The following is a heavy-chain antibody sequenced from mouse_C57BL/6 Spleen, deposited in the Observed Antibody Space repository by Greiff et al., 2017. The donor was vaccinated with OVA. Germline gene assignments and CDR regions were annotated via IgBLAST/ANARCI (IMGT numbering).Heavy chain of an antibody. V-gene: IGHV1-52*01. CDR2: IDPSDSET. J-gene: IGHJ1*03. CDR3: ASWLLRNWYFDV. Sequence: QVQLQQSGAELVRPGSSVKLSCKASGYTFTSYWMHWVKQRPIQGLEWIGNIDPSDSETHYNQKFKDKATLTVDKSSSTAYMQLSSLTSEDSAVYYCASWLLRNWYFDVWGTGTTVTVSS. CDR1: GYTFTSYW. D-gene: IGHD2-3*01.